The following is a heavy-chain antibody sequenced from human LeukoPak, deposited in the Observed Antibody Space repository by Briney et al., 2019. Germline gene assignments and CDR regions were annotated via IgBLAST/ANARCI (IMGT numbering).Heavy chain of an antibody. CDR1: GGSISSSNW. V-gene: IGHV4-4*02. CDR3: ARRNNPPLKWLHRGGAREYFDY. Sequence: SETLSLTCAVSGGSISSSNWWSWVRQPPGKGLEWIGEINHSGSTNYNPSLKSRVTISVDTSKNQFSLKLSSVTAADTAVYYCARRNNPPLKWLHRGGAREYFDYWGQGTLVTVSS. D-gene: IGHD5-12*01. CDR2: INHSGST. J-gene: IGHJ4*02.